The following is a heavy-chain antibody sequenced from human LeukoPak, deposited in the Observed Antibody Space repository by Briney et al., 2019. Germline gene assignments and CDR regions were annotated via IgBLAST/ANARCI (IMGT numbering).Heavy chain of an antibody. CDR1: GYTFTSYY. CDR3: ARSSRVLDAFDI. V-gene: IGHV1-46*01. CDR2: INPSGGST. J-gene: IGHJ3*02. Sequence: GASAKVSCKASGYTFTSYYMHWVRQAPGQGLEWMGIINPSGGSTSYAQKFQGRVTMTRDTSTSTVYMELSSLRSEDTAVYYCARSSRVLDAFDIWGQGTMVTVSS. D-gene: IGHD2-8*02.